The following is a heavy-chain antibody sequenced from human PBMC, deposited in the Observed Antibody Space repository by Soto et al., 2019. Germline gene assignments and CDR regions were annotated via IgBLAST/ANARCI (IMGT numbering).Heavy chain of an antibody. CDR2: ISSSSSYI. CDR3: ARAPIAARPRNWFDP. D-gene: IGHD6-6*01. V-gene: IGHV3-21*01. Sequence: EVQLVESGGGLVKPGGSLRLSCAASGFTFSSYSMYWVRQAPGKGLEWVSSISSSSSYIYYADSVKGRFTISGDNAKNALYLQMNSLRAEDTAVDYCARAPIAARPRNWFDPWGQGTLVTVSS. CDR1: GFTFSSYS. J-gene: IGHJ5*02.